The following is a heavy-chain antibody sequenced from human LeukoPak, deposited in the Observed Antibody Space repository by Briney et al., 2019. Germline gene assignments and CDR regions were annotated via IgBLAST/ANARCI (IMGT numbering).Heavy chain of an antibody. CDR3: AKDIHGDYGGVDY. CDR2: ISRSGTST. Sequence: GGSLRLSCAASGFTLSTYAMSWVRQAPGKGLEWVSTISRSGTSTDYADSVKVRFSISRDNSENTLYLQMNSLRAEDTALYYCAKDIHGDYGGVDYWGQGTLVTVSS. D-gene: IGHD4-17*01. V-gene: IGHV3-23*01. J-gene: IGHJ4*02. CDR1: GFTLSTYA.